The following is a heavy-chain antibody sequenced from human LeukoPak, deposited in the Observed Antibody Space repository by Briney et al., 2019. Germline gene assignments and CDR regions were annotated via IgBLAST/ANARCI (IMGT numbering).Heavy chain of an antibody. V-gene: IGHV4-4*07. CDR2: IYTSGST. CDR3: ARNLDCSSTSCYTGYYYYYYMDV. CDR1: GGSISSYY. D-gene: IGHD2-2*02. J-gene: IGHJ6*03. Sequence: SETLSLTCTVSGGSISSYYWSWIRQPAGKGLEWIGRIYTSGSTNYNPSLKSRVTMSVDTSKNQFSLKLSSVTAADTAVYYCARNLDCSSTSCYTGYYYYYYMDVWGKGTTVTVSS.